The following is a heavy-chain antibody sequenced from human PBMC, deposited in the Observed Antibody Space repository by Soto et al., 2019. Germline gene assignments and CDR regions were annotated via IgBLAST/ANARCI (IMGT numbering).Heavy chain of an antibody. J-gene: IGHJ6*02. Sequence: QCQLVQSGDELRKPGSSLKVSCKASGYLFVKYTIAWVRQAPGQGLEWMGWISPYSGNTHYASKVQGRLTMTTNTTTTTAYMDLGSLTSDETAVYYCAMVDNYVSPTQQGVWGQGTTVTVSS. CDR2: ISPYSGNT. CDR3: AMVDNYVSPTQQGV. V-gene: IGHV1-18*01. D-gene: IGHD3-16*01. CDR1: GYLFVKYT.